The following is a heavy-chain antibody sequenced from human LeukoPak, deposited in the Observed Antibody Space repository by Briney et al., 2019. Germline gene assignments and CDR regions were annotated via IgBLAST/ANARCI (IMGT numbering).Heavy chain of an antibody. CDR3: ARMLSIGYFDY. CDR2: INHSGST. V-gene: IGHV4-34*01. J-gene: IGHJ4*02. CDR1: GGSFSGYY. D-gene: IGHD1-26*01. Sequence: SETLSLTCAVYGGSFSGYYWSWIRQPPGKGLEWIGEINHSGSTNYNPSLKSRVTISVDTSKNQFPLKLSSVTAADTAVYYCARMLSIGYFDYWGQGTLVTVSS.